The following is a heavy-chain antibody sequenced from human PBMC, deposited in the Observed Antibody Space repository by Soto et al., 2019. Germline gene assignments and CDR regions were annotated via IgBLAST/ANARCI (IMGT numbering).Heavy chain of an antibody. Sequence: SVEVSCQASGGTFSSYAISWVRQAPGQGLEWMGGIIPIFGTANYAQKFQGRVTITADKSTSTAYMELSSLRSEDTAVYYCARRGIVGATGPFDYWGQGTLVTVSS. CDR2: IIPIFGTA. J-gene: IGHJ4*02. V-gene: IGHV1-69*06. D-gene: IGHD1-26*01. CDR3: ARRGIVGATGPFDY. CDR1: GGTFSSYA.